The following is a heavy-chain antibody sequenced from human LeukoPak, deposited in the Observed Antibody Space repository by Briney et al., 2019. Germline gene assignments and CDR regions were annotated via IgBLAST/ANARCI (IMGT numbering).Heavy chain of an antibody. Sequence: SVKVSCKASGGTFSSYAISWVRQAPGQGLEWMGGIIPIFGTANYAQKFQGRVTITADESTSTAYMELSSLRSEDTAVYYCASAPWDIDSGYDSFDYWGQGTLVTVSS. V-gene: IGHV1-69*13. CDR3: ASAPWDIDSGYDSFDY. D-gene: IGHD5-12*01. CDR1: GGTFSSYA. J-gene: IGHJ4*02. CDR2: IIPIFGTA.